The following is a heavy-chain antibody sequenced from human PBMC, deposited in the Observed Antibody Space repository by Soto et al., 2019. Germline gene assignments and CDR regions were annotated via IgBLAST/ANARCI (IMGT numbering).Heavy chain of an antibody. J-gene: IGHJ6*03. CDR2: INHSGST. CDR3: ARGGSSGGRRDYYYYYMDV. D-gene: IGHD6-19*01. CDR1: GGSFSGYY. Sequence: PSETLSLTCAVYGGSFSGYYWSWIRQPPGKGLEWIGEINHSGSTNYNPSLKSRVTISVDASKNQFSLKLSSVTAADTAVYYCARGGSSGGRRDYYYYYMDVWGKGTTVTVS. V-gene: IGHV4-34*01.